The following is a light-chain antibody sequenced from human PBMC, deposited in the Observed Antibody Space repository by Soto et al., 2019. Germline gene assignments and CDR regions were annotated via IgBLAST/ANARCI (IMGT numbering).Light chain of an antibody. CDR1: QSISSW. CDR2: KAS. CDR3: QQYDTYSIT. J-gene: IGKJ5*01. V-gene: IGKV1-5*03. Sequence: DIQMTQSPSTLSASVGDRVTITCRTSQSISSWLAWYQQKPGKAPKLLIYKASSLESGVPLRFSGSGSGTEFTLTISSLQPDDFATYYCQQYDTYSITFGQGTLLEIK.